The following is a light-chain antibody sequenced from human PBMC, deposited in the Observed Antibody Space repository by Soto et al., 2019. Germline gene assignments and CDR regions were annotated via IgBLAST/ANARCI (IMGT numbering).Light chain of an antibody. CDR1: SSNIGNND. Sequence: QSVLTQPPSVSAAPGQRVTISCSGTSSNIGNNDVSWYQQFPGTAPRLLIYDNNKRPSGIPDRFSGSRSATSATLGITGLQTGDEADYYCGTCDSSMSSGVFGGGTKLTVL. J-gene: IGLJ2*01. CDR3: GTCDSSMSSGV. CDR2: DNN. V-gene: IGLV1-51*01.